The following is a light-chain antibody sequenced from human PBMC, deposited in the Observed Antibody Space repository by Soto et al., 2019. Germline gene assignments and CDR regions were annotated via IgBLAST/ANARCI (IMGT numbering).Light chain of an antibody. Sequence: EIVLTQSPGTLSLSPGERATLSCRASQSVNLNYLAWYQQKPGQAPRLLIYGASSRATGIPDRFSGSGSGTEFTLTVSRLEPEDFAVYYCQQYGRSPFTFGAGTKVDIK. CDR2: GAS. CDR3: QQYGRSPFT. V-gene: IGKV3-20*01. CDR1: QSVNLNY. J-gene: IGKJ3*01.